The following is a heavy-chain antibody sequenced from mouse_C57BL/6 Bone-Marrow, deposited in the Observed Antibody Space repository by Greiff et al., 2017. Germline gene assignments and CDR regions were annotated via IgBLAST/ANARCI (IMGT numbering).Heavy chain of an antibody. D-gene: IGHD2-3*01. CDR3: ARMDDGYSYAMGY. CDR1: GYAFSSSC. J-gene: IGHJ4*01. Sequence: QVQLKQSGPELVKPGASVKISCTASGYAFSSSCMHWVKQRPGKGLEWIGRIYPGDGDTNYNGKFKGKATLTADKSSSTAYMQLISLTSEDSAVYFGARMDDGYSYAMGYWGQGTSVTVSS. V-gene: IGHV1-82*01. CDR2: IYPGDGDT.